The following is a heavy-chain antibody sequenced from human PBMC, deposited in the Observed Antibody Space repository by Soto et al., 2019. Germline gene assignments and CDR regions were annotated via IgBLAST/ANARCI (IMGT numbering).Heavy chain of an antibody. D-gene: IGHD1-26*01. CDR3: ARGVSGYYYGMDV. V-gene: IGHV4-59*01. J-gene: IGHJ6*02. CDR1: GGSISSYY. CDR2: IYYSGSP. Sequence: QVQLQESGPGLVKPSETLSLTCTVSGGSISSYYWSWIRQPPWKVLEWIGYIYYSGSPNYNPSLTSRVTISVDTATNQFSLKLSSVPAADTAVYYCARGVSGYYYGMDVWGQGTTVTVSS.